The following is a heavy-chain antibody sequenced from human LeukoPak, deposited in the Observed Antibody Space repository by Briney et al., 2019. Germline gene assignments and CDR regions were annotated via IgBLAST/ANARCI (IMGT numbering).Heavy chain of an antibody. D-gene: IGHD2-15*01. J-gene: IGHJ4*02. CDR2: INPNSGGT. V-gene: IGHV1-2*02. CDR1: GYTFTGYY. Sequence: ASVKVSCKASGYTFTGYYMHWVRQAPGQGLEWMGWINPNSGGTNYAQKLQGRVTMTRDTSISTAYMEPSRLRSDDTAVYYCARPLYCSGGSCYLPPFDYWGQGTLVTVSS. CDR3: ARPLYCSGGSCYLPPFDY.